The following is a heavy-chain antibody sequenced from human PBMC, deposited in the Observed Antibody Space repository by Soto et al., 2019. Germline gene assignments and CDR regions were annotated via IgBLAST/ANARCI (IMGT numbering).Heavy chain of an antibody. Sequence: QVQLQESGPGLVKPWGTLSVTCAVSGGSISSNNWWCWVRQPPGKRLEWIGEIYHGGSTNYNQSLKSRVTRAVAKSKNQFSLKLSSVNAADTAVYYCARLIPSGITGTTPFDPWGQGTLVTVSS. CDR3: ARLIPSGITGTTPFDP. D-gene: IGHD1-7*01. CDR1: GGSISSNNW. J-gene: IGHJ5*02. V-gene: IGHV4-4*02. CDR2: IYHGGST.